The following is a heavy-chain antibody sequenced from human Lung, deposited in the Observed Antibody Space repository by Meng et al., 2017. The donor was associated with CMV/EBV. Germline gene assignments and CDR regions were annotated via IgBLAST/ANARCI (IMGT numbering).Heavy chain of an antibody. Sequence: SXXVSRQASDYTFSNFGISWIRQAPGQGLEWMGWISGSNGNTKYAQNLQGRVTMTTDTSTSTAYMELRSLRSDDTAVYYCATWVRNPATITGAFDIWGQGTXVTVSS. J-gene: IGHJ3*02. CDR3: ATWVRNPATITGAFDI. V-gene: IGHV1-18*01. CDR2: ISGSNGNT. CDR1: DYTFSNFG. D-gene: IGHD2-2*01.